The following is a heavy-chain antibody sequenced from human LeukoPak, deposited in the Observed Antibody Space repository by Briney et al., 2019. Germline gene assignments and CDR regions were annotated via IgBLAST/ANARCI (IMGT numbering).Heavy chain of an antibody. V-gene: IGHV3-23*01. CDR2: FSGSGGST. D-gene: IGHD2-2*01. J-gene: IGHJ4*02. Sequence: PGGSLRLSCAASGFTFSNYAMAWVRPIPGEGLEWASVFSGSGGSTYYADSVKGRFTVSRDNSKNTLYLQMNNLRVDDTAIYYCASRPAPSLGPLDYWGQGTLVTVSS. CDR1: GFTFSNYA. CDR3: ASRPAPSLGPLDY.